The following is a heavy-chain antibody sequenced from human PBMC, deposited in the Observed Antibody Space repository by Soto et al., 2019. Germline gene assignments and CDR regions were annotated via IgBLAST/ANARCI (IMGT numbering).Heavy chain of an antibody. J-gene: IGHJ4*02. CDR1: GFTFSSYW. CDR2: INSDGSST. CDR3: VRTSLVVAAATREDY. V-gene: IGHV3-74*01. D-gene: IGHD6-13*01. Sequence: EVQLVESGGGLVQPGGSLRLSCAASGFTFSSYWMHWVRQAPGKGLVWVSRINSDGSSTSYADSVKGRFTISRDNAKNTLYLQMNSLRGEGTAGYYCVRTSLVVAAATREDYWGQGTLVTVSS.